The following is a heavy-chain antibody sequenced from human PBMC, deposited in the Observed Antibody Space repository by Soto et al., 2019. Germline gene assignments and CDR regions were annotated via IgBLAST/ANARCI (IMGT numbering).Heavy chain of an antibody. Sequence: QLQLKESGPGLVKPSETLSLTCTVSADSISSSSHYWGWIRQPPGKRLEWIGCIYYSGNPYYNPYRMNGFTVSVDTSENQFSLTLSSVTAADAAVYYCAGEVYWTIGICSCFDDWGQGTLVTVSS. J-gene: IGHJ4*02. D-gene: IGHD2-8*01. CDR3: AGEVYWTIGICSCFDD. CDR1: ADSISSSSHY. CDR2: IYYSGNP. V-gene: IGHV4-39*01.